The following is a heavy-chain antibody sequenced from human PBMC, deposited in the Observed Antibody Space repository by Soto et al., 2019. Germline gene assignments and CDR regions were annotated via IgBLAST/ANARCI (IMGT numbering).Heavy chain of an antibody. J-gene: IGHJ5*01. D-gene: IGHD4-17*01. CDR1: GFTFSNYG. Sequence: QVQLVESGGGVVQPGRSLRLSCAASGFTFSNYGMHWVRQAPGKGLEWVAVISYHGSDKYYADSVKGRFTISRDNSKNTLYLQMDSLRAEDTAVYYCAKDNWTTTVTTVGSWGQGTLVTVSS. CDR2: ISYHGSDK. V-gene: IGHV3-30*18. CDR3: AKDNWTTTVTTVGS.